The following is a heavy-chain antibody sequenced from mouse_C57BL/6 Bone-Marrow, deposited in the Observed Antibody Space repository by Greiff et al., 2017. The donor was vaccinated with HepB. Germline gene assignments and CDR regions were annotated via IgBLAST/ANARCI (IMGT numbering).Heavy chain of an antibody. D-gene: IGHD2-2*01. J-gene: IGHJ1*03. CDR3: ASLLWLRGYFDV. V-gene: IGHV5-4*03. Sequence: EVKLVESGGGLVKPGGSLKLSCAASGFTFSSYAMSWVRQTPEKRLEWVATISDGGSYTYYPDNVKGRFTISRDNAKNNLYLQMSHLKSEDTAMYYCASLLWLRGYFDVWGTGTTVTVSS. CDR1: GFTFSSYA. CDR2: ISDGGSYT.